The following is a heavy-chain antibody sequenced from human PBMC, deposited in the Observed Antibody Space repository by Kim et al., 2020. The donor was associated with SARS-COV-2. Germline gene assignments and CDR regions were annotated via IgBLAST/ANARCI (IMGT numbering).Heavy chain of an antibody. V-gene: IGHV1-18*01. Sequence: ASVKVSCKASGYTFTSYGISWVRQAPGQGLEWMGWISAYNGNTNYAQKLQGRVTMTTDTSTSTAYMELRSLRSDDTAVYYCARDPPNYYGSGSYYLPSDYWGQGTLVTVSS. CDR3: ARDPPNYYGSGSYYLPSDY. D-gene: IGHD3-10*01. CDR1: GYTFTSYG. CDR2: ISAYNGNT. J-gene: IGHJ4*02.